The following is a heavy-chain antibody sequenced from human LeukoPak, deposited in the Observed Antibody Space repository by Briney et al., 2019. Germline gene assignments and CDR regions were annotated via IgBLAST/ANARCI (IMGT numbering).Heavy chain of an antibody. CDR3: ASSSYYYDSSGYSRFDY. CDR2: IYTSGST. CDR1: GGSISSYY. V-gene: IGHV4-4*07. D-gene: IGHD3-22*01. J-gene: IGHJ4*02. Sequence: SETLSLTCTVSGGSISSYYWSWIRQPAGKGLEWIGRIYTSGSTNYNPSLKSRVTMSVDTSKNQFSLKLSSVTAADTAVYYCASSSYYYDSSGYSRFDYWGQGTLVTVSS.